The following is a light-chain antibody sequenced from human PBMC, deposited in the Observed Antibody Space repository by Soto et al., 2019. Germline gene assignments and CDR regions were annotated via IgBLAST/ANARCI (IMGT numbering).Light chain of an antibody. J-gene: IGKJ5*01. CDR2: DTS. V-gene: IGKV3D-20*01. CDR1: ERVSSSY. Sequence: IVLTQSPATMSLSPGERATLSCGASERVSSSYVAWYQMKAGVAPRLLIHDTSTRASGIPDRFRGSKSGTDFTLTIRGLEPEDAALYYCQQYGSSPITFGQGTRLE. CDR3: QQYGSSPIT.